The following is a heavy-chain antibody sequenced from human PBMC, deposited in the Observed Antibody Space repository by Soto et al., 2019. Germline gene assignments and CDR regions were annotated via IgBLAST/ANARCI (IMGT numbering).Heavy chain of an antibody. D-gene: IGHD3-22*01. CDR3: ARELNTHSSAYYSFAY. Sequence: PGGSLRLSCAASGFPFGDFGMHWLRQAPGKGLEWVAVISHDGSDKFYADSVKARFTISRDNSKNTLYLQMSGLRGEDTAVYYCARELNTHSSAYYSFAYWGQGTLVTVSS. CDR2: ISHDGSDK. V-gene: IGHV3-30*05. J-gene: IGHJ4*02. CDR1: GFPFGDFG.